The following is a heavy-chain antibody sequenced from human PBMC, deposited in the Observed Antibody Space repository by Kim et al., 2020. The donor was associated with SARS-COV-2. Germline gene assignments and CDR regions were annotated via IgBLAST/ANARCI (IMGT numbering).Heavy chain of an antibody. CDR2: INYSGKT. CDR3: ARLVSENSAVEY. V-gene: IGHV4-39*01. CDR1: GVSISRSSNY. J-gene: IGHJ4*02. Sequence: SETLSLTCTVSGVSISRSSNYWGWIRQPPGKGLEWIGSINYSGKTYSNPSLKSRVTISVDTSKNQFSLKMRSVTAADTAVYYCARLVSENSAVEYWGQGTLVTVSS.